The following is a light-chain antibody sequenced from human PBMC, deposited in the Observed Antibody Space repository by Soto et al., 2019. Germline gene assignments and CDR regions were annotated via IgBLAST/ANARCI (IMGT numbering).Light chain of an antibody. CDR1: QGFEPSIGRTY. CDR3: MQGTHWPYT. J-gene: IGKJ2*01. Sequence: EVGLTQSPLSLPVTLGQPASISCRPSQGFEPSIGRTYLNWFHQRPGQSPRRLIYNVSNRDSGVPDRFSGSGSGTDFTLKISRMEAEDVGVYYCMQGTHWPYTFGQGTYLEIK. CDR2: NVS. V-gene: IGKV2-30*02.